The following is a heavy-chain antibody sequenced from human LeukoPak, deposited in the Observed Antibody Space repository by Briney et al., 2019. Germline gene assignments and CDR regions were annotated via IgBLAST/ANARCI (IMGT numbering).Heavy chain of an antibody. CDR1: GYTFTSYG. V-gene: IGHV1-18*01. D-gene: IGHD6-19*01. J-gene: IGHJ4*02. Sequence: ASVKVSCKASGYTFTSYGISWVRQAPGQGLEWMGWISAYNGNTNYAQKLQGRVTMTTDTSTSTAYMELRSLRSDDTAVYYCARDPGIAVAGLFFDYWGQGTLVTVS. CDR3: ARDPGIAVAGLFFDY. CDR2: ISAYNGNT.